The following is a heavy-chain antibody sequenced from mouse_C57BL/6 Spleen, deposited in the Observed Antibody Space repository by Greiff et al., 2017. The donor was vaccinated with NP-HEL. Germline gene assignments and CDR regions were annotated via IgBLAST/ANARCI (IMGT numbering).Heavy chain of an antibody. CDR1: GYTFTSYG. J-gene: IGHJ2*01. D-gene: IGHD4-1*01. CDR3: ARESNWDGDY. Sequence: QVQLQQSGAELARPGASVKLSCKASGYTFTSYGISWVKQRTGQGLEWIGEIYPRSGNTYYNEKFKGKATLTADKSSSTAYMELRSLTSEDSAVYFCARESNWDGDYWGQGTTLTVSS. CDR2: IYPRSGNT. V-gene: IGHV1-81*01.